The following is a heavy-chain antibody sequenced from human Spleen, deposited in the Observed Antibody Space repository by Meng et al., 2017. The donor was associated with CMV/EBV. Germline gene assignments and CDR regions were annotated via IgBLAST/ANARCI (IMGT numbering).Heavy chain of an antibody. V-gene: IGHV4-59*02. CDR3: ARDGPTYYYDSSGYSAPTS. CDR2: LHYSGST. D-gene: IGHD3-22*01. Sequence: SETLSLTCTVSGGSVSGYFWSWIRQPPGKGLEWIGYLHYSGSTKYSPSLKSRVTILVDTSKNQFSLKLSSVTAADTAVYYCARDGPTYYYDSSGYSAPTSWGQGTLVTVSS. J-gene: IGHJ5*02. CDR1: GGSVSGYF.